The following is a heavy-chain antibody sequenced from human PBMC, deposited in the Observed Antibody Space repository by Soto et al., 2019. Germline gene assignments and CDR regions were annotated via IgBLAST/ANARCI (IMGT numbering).Heavy chain of an antibody. Sequence: ASVKVSCKASGYTFTRYDINWVRQAPGQGLEWMGWISAYNGNTNYAQKLQGRVTMTTDTSTSTAYMELRSLRSDDTAVYYCARGSYSYGYGYWGQGTLVTVSS. CDR2: ISAYNGNT. J-gene: IGHJ4*02. CDR3: ARGSYSYGYGY. CDR1: GYTFTRYD. V-gene: IGHV1-18*01. D-gene: IGHD5-18*01.